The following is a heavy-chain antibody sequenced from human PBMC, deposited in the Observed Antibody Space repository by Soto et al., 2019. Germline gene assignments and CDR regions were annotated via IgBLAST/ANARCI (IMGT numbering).Heavy chain of an antibody. CDR3: ARDLWGYCGTDCSPLDV. CDR2: LYNTGST. V-gene: IGHV4-59*01. Sequence: PSETLSLTCTVSGGSISRYYWSWIRQPPGKGLEWIGYLYNTGSTIYNPSLKSRVTISVDTSKNQFSLKLNSVTAADTAVYYCARDLWGYCGTDCSPLDVWGQGTTVTVSS. D-gene: IGHD2-21*02. J-gene: IGHJ6*02. CDR1: GGSISRYY.